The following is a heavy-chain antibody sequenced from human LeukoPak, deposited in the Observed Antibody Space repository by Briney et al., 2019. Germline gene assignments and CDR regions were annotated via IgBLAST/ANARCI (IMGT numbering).Heavy chain of an antibody. CDR1: GGSISSSSYY. V-gene: IGHV4-39*01. CDR3: ARGKGYSYGYRGYFDY. D-gene: IGHD5-18*01. J-gene: IGHJ4*02. Sequence: SETLSLTCTVSGGSISSSSYYWGWIRQPPGKGLEWIGSIYYSGSTYYNPSLKSRVTISVDASKNQFSLKLSSVTAADTAVYYCARGKGYSYGYRGYFDYWGQGTLVTVSS. CDR2: IYYSGST.